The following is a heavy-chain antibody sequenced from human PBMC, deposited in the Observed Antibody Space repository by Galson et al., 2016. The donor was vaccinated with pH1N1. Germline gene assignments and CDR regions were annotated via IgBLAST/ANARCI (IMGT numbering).Heavy chain of an antibody. CDR2: ILYDGRNK. V-gene: IGHV3-30*04. CDR3: ARRRDAKVLDE. J-gene: IGHJ2*01. CDR1: GFTFSSYA. D-gene: IGHD3-9*01. Sequence: SLRLSCAASGFTFSSYAMHWVRQAPGKGLEWVAAILYDGRNKYYADSVKGRFTISRDNSKNTLYLEVTSLRVEDTAVYYCARRRDAKVLDEWGRGTLLTVSS.